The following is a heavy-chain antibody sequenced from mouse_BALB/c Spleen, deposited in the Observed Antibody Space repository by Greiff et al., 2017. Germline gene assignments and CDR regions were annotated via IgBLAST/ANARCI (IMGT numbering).Heavy chain of an antibody. CDR3: ARGGGNPTLFAY. D-gene: IGHD2-1*01. CDR1: GYTFTDYN. V-gene: IGHV1S29*02. Sequence: EVKLQESGPELVKPGASVKISCKASGYTFTDYNMHWVKQSHGKSLEWIGYIYPYNGGTGYNQKFKSKATLTVDNSSSTAYMELRSLTSEDSAVYYCARGGGNPTLFAYWGQGTLVTVSA. CDR2: IYPYNGGT. J-gene: IGHJ3*01.